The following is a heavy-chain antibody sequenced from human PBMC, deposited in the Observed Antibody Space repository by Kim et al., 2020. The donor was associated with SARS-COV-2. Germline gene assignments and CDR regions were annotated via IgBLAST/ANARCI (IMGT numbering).Heavy chain of an antibody. V-gene: IGHV1-2*02. CDR3: ARDSGSWNDESHFDS. CDR2: VNPNSGAP. CDR1: GYTFIGNH. Sequence: ASVKVSCKTSGYTFIGNHIHWVRRAPGQGLEWMGWVNPNSGAPNYAPKFQGRVTMTRDTSVDTAYVEVSGLRSDDTAVYYCARDSGSWNDESHFDSWGQG. J-gene: IGHJ4*02. D-gene: IGHD1-1*01.